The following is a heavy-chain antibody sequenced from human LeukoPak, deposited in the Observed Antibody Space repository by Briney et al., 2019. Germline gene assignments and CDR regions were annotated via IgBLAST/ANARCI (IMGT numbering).Heavy chain of an antibody. CDR3: ARHAPTGYRFDP. V-gene: IGHV4-59*08. D-gene: IGHD3-9*01. J-gene: IGHJ5*02. CDR2: IHYSGNT. CDR1: GGSISSYY. Sequence: PSETLSLTCTVSGGSISSYYWSWIRQPPGKGLEWIEYIHYSGNTNYNPSLTSRLTISLDTSKNQFSLRLTSVTAADTAVYYCARHAPTGYRFDPWGQGTLVTVSS.